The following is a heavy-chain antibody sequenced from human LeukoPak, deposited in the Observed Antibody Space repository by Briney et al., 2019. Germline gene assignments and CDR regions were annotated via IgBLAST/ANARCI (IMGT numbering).Heavy chain of an antibody. Sequence: GGSLGLSCAASGFTFSSYWMHWVRQAPGKGLVWVSRINSDGSSTSYADSVKGRFTISRDNAKNTLFLQMNSLRAEDTAVYYCAALPSMKQEGRWGQGTLVTVSS. D-gene: IGHD2/OR15-2a*01. CDR3: AALPSMKQEGR. CDR2: INSDGSST. CDR1: GFTFSSYW. J-gene: IGHJ4*02. V-gene: IGHV3-74*01.